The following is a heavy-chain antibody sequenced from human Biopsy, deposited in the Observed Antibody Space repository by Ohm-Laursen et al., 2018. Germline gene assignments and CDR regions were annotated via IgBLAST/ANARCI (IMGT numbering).Heavy chain of an antibody. J-gene: IGHJ3*01. Sequence: SQTLSLTCYVSGGDINNYYWSWIRQPAGKGLEWIGRIYPGGSTNYNPSLKSRITMSVDTSKKQLSLRNRSVTGADTAMYYCVSVVLGPTNDAFDLWGQGTMVVVSS. CDR2: IYPGGST. D-gene: IGHD3-22*01. V-gene: IGHV4-4*07. CDR1: GGDINNYY. CDR3: VSVVLGPTNDAFDL.